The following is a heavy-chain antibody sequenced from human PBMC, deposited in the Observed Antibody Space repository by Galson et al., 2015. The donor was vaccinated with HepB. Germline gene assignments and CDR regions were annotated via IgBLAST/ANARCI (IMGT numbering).Heavy chain of an antibody. V-gene: IGHV3-21*06. J-gene: IGHJ6*03. D-gene: IGHD3-3*01. CDR2: IPSSDPYK. Sequence: SLRLSCAGSGFAFSRYIINWVRQPPGKGLEWVSSIPSSDPYKYYADSVRGRFTISRNNTENSVFLQMDSLRVDDTAVYYCARVSTMTSRDYYMEVWGKGTPVIVS. CDR1: GFAFSRYI. CDR3: ARVSTMTSRDYYMEV.